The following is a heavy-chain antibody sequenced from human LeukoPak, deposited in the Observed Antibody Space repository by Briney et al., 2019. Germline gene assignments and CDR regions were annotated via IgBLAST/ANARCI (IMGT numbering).Heavy chain of an antibody. CDR3: ARSWYGMDV. CDR1: GYTCTGSR. Sequence: ASVKVSWKPSGYTCTGSRMQWARQAPGQGLEWMGCINPSNGDTNSEQKVQGWVTMTRDTSISTVYMELSRLTSDDTAVYYCARSWYGMDVWGQGTRVIVSS. CDR2: INPSNGDT. D-gene: IGHD6-13*01. J-gene: IGHJ6*02. V-gene: IGHV1-2*04.